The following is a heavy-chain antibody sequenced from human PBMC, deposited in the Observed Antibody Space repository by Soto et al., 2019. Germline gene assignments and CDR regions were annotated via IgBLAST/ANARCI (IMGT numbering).Heavy chain of an antibody. CDR3: AKEFHSWNYFDY. CDR1: GFTFSSSG. V-gene: IGHV3-30*18. Sequence: SLRLSCAASGFTFSSSGMHWVRQAPGKGLEWVAVISYDGSNKFYADSVKGRFTISRDNFRNTLYLQMNSLRAEDTAAYYCAKEFHSWNYFDYWGQGTLVTVSS. J-gene: IGHJ4*02. CDR2: ISYDGSNK. D-gene: IGHD1-20*01.